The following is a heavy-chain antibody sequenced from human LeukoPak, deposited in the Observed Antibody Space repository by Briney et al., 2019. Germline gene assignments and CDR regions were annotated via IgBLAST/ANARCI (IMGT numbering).Heavy chain of an antibody. J-gene: IGHJ4*02. CDR2: FYYSGST. CDR3: ARLGGTYYGDFDS. V-gene: IGHV4-39*01. D-gene: IGHD1-26*01. Sequence: SETLSLTCTVSGGSISSSSYYWGWIRQPPGKGLEWIGSFYYSGSTYYNPSLKSRVTISLDTSKNQFSLRLSSVTAADTALYYCARLGGTYYGDFDSWGQGTLVTVSS. CDR1: GGSISSSSYY.